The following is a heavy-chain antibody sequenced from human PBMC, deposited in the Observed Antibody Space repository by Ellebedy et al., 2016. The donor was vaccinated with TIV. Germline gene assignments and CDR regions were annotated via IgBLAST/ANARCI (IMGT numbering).Heavy chain of an antibody. CDR3: ARVVWQQPVSYAFDI. D-gene: IGHD6-13*01. V-gene: IGHV4-59*01. CDR1: GGSISPYY. CDR2: ISYSGST. Sequence: MPSETLSLTCTVSGGSISPYYWSRIRQPPGKGLEWIGYISYSGSTSYNPSLKSRVTMSADTSKNQFSLRLSSVTAADTAVYYCARVVWQQPVSYAFDIWGQGTMVTVSS. J-gene: IGHJ3*02.